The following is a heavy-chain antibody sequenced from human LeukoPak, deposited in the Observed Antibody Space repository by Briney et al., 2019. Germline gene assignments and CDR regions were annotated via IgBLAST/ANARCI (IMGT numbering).Heavy chain of an antibody. CDR1: GFTFSSYW. D-gene: IGHD2-15*01. CDR2: IKQDGSEK. Sequence: GGSLRLSCAASGFTFSSYWMSWVRQAPGKGLEWVANIKQDGSEKYYVDSAKGRFTISRDNAKNSLYLQMNSLRAEDTAVYYCARDFEDSDYYYYYMDVWGKGTTVTVSS. CDR3: ARDFEDSDYYYYYMDV. J-gene: IGHJ6*03. V-gene: IGHV3-7*01.